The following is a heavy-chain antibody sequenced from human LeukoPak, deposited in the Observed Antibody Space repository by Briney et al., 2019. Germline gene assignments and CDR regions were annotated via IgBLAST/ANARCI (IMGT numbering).Heavy chain of an antibody. CDR1: GDSISTSNSY. V-gene: IGHV4-39*07. CDR2: IDYSGSI. Sequence: PSETLSLTCTVSGDSISTSNSYWGWIRQPPGKGLEWIGYIDYSGSIYYNPSLKSRVTMSIDTSKNQFSLKLGSVTAVDTAVYYCAHKFAGSYAFDIWGQGTMVTVSS. CDR3: AHKFAGSYAFDI. J-gene: IGHJ3*02.